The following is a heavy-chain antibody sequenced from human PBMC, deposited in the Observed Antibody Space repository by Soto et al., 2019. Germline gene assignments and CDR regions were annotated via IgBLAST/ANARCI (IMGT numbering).Heavy chain of an antibody. D-gene: IGHD1-26*01. V-gene: IGHV3-74*01. CDR1: KFSFSGYW. J-gene: IGHJ5*02. Sequence: EVQLVESGGGLVQPGGSLRLSCAASKFSFSGYWMHWVRQAPGKGLMWVSRVNPDGSTTTYADSVKGRFTISRDNAKNTVFLQMNSLRADDAAVYYCAKVASGSDDWVDPWGQGNLVTVSP. CDR3: AKVASGSDDWVDP. CDR2: VNPDGSTT.